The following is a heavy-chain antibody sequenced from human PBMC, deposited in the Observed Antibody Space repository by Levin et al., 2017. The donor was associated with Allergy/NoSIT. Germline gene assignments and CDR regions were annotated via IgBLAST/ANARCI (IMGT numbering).Heavy chain of an antibody. D-gene: IGHD6-25*01. Sequence: GGSLRLSCAASGFTISSYWMHWVRQGPGKGLMWVSRINSDGNTTTYADSVKGRFTISRDNAKNTLYLQMNSLRAEDTAVYYCARSRPYSSGPGSWGQGTLVTVSS. CDR2: INSDGNTT. CDR3: ARSRPYSSGPGS. V-gene: IGHV3-74*01. CDR1: GFTISSYW. J-gene: IGHJ5*02.